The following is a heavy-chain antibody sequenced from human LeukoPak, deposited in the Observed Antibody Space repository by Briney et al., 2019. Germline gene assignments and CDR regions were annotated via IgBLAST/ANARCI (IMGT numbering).Heavy chain of an antibody. CDR1: GFTFSSYA. Sequence: PGGSLRLSCAASGFTFSSYAMSWVRQVPGKGLVWISRINTDGSSRDYADSVKGRFTISRDNAKNMLSLQVDSLSAEDTGVYYCARQKWLQRAFDVWGQGTMVTVSS. CDR2: INTDGSSR. D-gene: IGHD5-24*01. J-gene: IGHJ3*01. V-gene: IGHV3-74*01. CDR3: ARQKWLQRAFDV.